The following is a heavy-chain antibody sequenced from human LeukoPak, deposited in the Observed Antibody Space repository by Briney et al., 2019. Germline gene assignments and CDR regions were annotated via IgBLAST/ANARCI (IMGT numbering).Heavy chain of an antibody. J-gene: IGHJ4*02. CDR1: GFRFSSYY. CDR3: VRQAGRAGGQ. Sequence: PGGSLRLSCAASGFRFSSYYMNWVRQAPGKGLEWVARISQDGHEKYFVDSVKGRFTISRDNAKSSLYLQMNSLRVEDTAVYHCVRQAGRAGGQWGQGTLIAVSS. CDR2: ISQDGHEK. D-gene: IGHD3-10*01. V-gene: IGHV3-7*03.